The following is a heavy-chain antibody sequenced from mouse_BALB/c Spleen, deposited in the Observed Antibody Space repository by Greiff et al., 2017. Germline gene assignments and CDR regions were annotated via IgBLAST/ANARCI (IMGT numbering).Heavy chain of an antibody. CDR1: GYTFSSYW. V-gene: IGHV1-9*01. CDR3: ARFTLYGNYVDY. D-gene: IGHD2-1*01. CDR2: ILPGSGST. Sequence: VQLQQSGAELMKPGASVKISCKATGYTFSSYWIEWVKQRPGHGLEWIGEILPGSGSTNYNEKFKGKATFTADTSSNTAYMQLSSLTSEDSAVYYCARFTLYGNYVDYRGQGTTLTVSS. J-gene: IGHJ2*01.